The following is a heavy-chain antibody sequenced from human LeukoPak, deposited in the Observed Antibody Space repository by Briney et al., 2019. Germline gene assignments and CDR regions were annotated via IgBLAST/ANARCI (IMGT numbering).Heavy chain of an antibody. Sequence: GASVKVSCKASGGIFSSYAISWVRQAPGQGLEWMGGIIPIFGTANYAQKFQGRVTITADESTSTAYMELSSLRSEDTAVYYCARAYGSGSYYQDYWGQGTLVTVSS. CDR1: GGIFSSYA. D-gene: IGHD3-10*01. J-gene: IGHJ4*02. CDR3: ARAYGSGSYYQDY. V-gene: IGHV1-69*13. CDR2: IIPIFGTA.